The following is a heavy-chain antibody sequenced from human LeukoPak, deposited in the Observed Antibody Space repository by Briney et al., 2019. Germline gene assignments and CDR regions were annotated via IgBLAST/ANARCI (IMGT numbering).Heavy chain of an antibody. J-gene: IGHJ4*02. CDR2: ISSSSSTI. D-gene: IGHD5-18*01. CDR3: ARESGPDTATRYFDY. V-gene: IGHV3-48*03. CDR1: GFTFSSYE. Sequence: PGGSLRLSCAASGFTFSSYEMNWVRQAPGKGLEWGSYISSSSSTIYYADSVKGRFTLSRDNARNSLFLQMNSLRAEDTAVYYCARESGPDTATRYFDYWGQGTLVTVSS.